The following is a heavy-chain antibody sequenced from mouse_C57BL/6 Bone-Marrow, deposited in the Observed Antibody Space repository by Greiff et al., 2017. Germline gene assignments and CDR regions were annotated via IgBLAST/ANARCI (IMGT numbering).Heavy chain of an antibody. V-gene: IGHV8-8*01. J-gene: IGHJ3*01. Sequence: QVTLKESGPGILQPSQTLSLTCSFSGFSLNTFDMSVGWLRQPSGKGLEWLAHIWWDDDKYYNPALKSRLTISKDTSQNLVFLKIANVATADTATYYCARGYYGSSSWFAYWGQGTLVTVSA. D-gene: IGHD1-1*01. CDR2: IWWDDDK. CDR3: ARGYYGSSSWFAY. CDR1: GFSLNTFDMS.